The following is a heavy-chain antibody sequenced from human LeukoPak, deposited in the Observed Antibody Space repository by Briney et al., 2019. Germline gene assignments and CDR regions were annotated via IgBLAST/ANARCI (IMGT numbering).Heavy chain of an antibody. V-gene: IGHV3-23*01. CDR2: ISASGGRT. CDR3: AKAGGSSWYDA. CDR1: GFTFNNYA. Sequence: GGSLRLSCAASGFTFNNYAMSWVRQAPGKGLEWVSTISASGGRTYYADSVKGRFTISRDNSKNTMYQQMNSLRAEDTAVYYCAKAGGSSWYDAWGQGILVTVSS. J-gene: IGHJ5*02. D-gene: IGHD6-13*01.